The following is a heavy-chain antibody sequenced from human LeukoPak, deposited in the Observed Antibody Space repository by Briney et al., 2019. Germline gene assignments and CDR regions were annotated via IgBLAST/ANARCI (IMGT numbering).Heavy chain of an antibody. V-gene: IGHV6-1*01. J-gene: IGHJ4*02. Sequence: SQTLSLTCAISGDSVSSNSAAWNSIRQSPSRGLEWLGRTYYGSKWYNDYAVSVNGRLTINPDTSKNQFSLLLNSVTPEDTAVYYCAGGAVAGAYEFWGQGTLVTVSS. CDR3: AGGAVAGAYEF. D-gene: IGHD6-19*01. CDR1: GDSVSSNSAA. CDR2: TYYGSKWYN.